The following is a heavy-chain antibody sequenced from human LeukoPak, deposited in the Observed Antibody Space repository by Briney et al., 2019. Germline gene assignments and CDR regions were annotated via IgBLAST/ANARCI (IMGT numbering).Heavy chain of an antibody. CDR1: GFTFSSYE. CDR3: AELGITMIGGV. V-gene: IGHV3-48*03. Sequence: GGSLRLSCAASGFTFSSYEMNWVRQAPGRGLEWVSYISSSGSTIYYADSVKGRFTISRDNPKNSLYLQMNNLRAEDTAVYYCAELGITMIGGVWGKGTTVTISS. CDR2: ISSSGSTI. D-gene: IGHD3-10*02. J-gene: IGHJ6*04.